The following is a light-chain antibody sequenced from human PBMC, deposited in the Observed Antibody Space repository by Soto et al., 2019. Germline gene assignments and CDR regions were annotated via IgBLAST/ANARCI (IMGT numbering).Light chain of an antibody. J-gene: IGKJ5*01. CDR1: QSISFY. Sequence: DIQMTQSPSSLSASVGDRVTITCRASQSISFYLNWYQQKPGKAHKVLIYAASNLQSGVPSRFSGSGSGTDFTLTISSLQPEDFATYYCQQSYSIPITFGQGKRLEIK. CDR3: QQSYSIPIT. CDR2: AAS. V-gene: IGKV1-39*01.